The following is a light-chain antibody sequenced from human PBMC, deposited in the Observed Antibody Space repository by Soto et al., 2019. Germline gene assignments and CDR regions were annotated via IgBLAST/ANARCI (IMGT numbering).Light chain of an antibody. V-gene: IGLV1-44*01. CDR3: AAWDDRLNGPV. CDR1: NSNIGSHT. Sequence: QSVLTQPPSASGTPWQRVTICCSGSNSNIGSHTINWYQQLPGTAPKLLIYNNNQRPSGVPDRFSGSKSGTSASLAISGPQSEDEADYYCAAWDDRLNGPVFGGGTKLTVL. J-gene: IGLJ2*01. CDR2: NNN.